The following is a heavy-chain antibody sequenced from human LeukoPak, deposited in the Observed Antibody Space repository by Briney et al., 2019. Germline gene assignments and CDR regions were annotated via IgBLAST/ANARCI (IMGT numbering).Heavy chain of an antibody. J-gene: IGHJ4*02. CDR2: ISGSGGST. CDR3: AKTPTLGLFEG. Sequence: GGSLRLSCAASGFTFSSYAMSWVRQAPGKGLEWVSAISGSGGSTYYADSAKGRFTISRDNSKNTLYLQMNSLRAEDTAVYYCAKTPTLGLFEGWGQGTLVTVSS. V-gene: IGHV3-23*01. D-gene: IGHD1-7*01. CDR1: GFTFSSYA.